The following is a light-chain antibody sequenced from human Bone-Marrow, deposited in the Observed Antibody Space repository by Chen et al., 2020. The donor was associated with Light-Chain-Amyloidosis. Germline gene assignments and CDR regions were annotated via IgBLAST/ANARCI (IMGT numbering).Light chain of an antibody. CDR2: RDT. V-gene: IGLV3-25*03. CDR1: DLPTKY. CDR3: QSADSSGAYEVI. Sequence: SYELTQPLSVSVSPGQTAWFTCSGDDLPTKYAYWYQQKPRQAPVLVIHRDTERPSGISERFSGSSSGTTATLTISGVQAEDEADYHCQSADSSGAYEVIFGGGTKLTVL. J-gene: IGLJ2*01.